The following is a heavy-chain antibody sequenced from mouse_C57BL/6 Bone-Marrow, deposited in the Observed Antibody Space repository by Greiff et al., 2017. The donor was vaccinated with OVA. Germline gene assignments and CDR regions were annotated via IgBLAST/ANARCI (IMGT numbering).Heavy chain of an antibody. D-gene: IGHD2-1*01. CDR2: ISYDGSN. J-gene: IGHJ2*01. V-gene: IGHV3-6*01. CDR3: ARGVYYGNPYYFDY. CDR1: GYSITSGYY. Sequence: EVQLQESGPGLVKPSQSLSLTCSVTGYSITSGYYWNWIRQFPGNKLEWMGYISYDGSNNYNPSLKNRISITRDTSKNQFFLKLNSVTTEDTATYYCARGVYYGNPYYFDYWGQGTTLTVSS.